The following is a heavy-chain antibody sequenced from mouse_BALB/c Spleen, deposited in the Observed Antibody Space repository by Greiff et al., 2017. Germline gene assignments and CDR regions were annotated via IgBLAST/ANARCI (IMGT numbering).Heavy chain of an antibody. CDR3: ARVYYEDYFDY. CDR2: ISSGGGST. J-gene: IGHJ2*01. D-gene: IGHD2-4*01. V-gene: IGHV5-12-1*01. CDR1: GFAFSSYD. Sequence: EVQRVESGGGLVKPGGSLKLSCAASGFAFSSYDMSWVRQTPEKRLEWVAYISSGGGSTYYPDTVKGRFTISRDNAKNTLYLQMSSLKSEDTAMYYCARVYYEDYFDYWGQGTTLTVSS.